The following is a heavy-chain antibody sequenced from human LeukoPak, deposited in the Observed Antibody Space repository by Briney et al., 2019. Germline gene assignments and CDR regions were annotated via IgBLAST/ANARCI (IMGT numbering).Heavy chain of an antibody. V-gene: IGHV1-46*01. CDR2: INPSGGST. CDR1: GYTFTSYH. Sequence: GASVKVSCKASGYTFTSYHVHWVRQAPGQGLEWMGIINPSGGSTRYAQKVQGRVIMTRDTSTSTVYMELSSLRSEDTAVYYCARSVYTRIAVTEGATNWFDPWGQGTLVTVSS. J-gene: IGHJ5*02. CDR3: ARSVYTRIAVTEGATNWFDP. D-gene: IGHD6-19*01.